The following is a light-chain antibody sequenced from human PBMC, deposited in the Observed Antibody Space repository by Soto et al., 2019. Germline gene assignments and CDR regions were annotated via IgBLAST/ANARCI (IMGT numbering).Light chain of an antibody. CDR1: SGVVGGYNY. J-gene: IGLJ1*01. CDR2: DVS. CDR3: CSYAGSYTFHHV. V-gene: IGLV2-11*01. Sequence: PPGQVVTMSCTATSGVVGGYNYVSWYQQHPGKAPKLMIYDVSKRPSGVPDRFSGSKSGNTASLTISGLQAEDEADYYRCSYAGSYTFHHVYGTGTKVTVL.